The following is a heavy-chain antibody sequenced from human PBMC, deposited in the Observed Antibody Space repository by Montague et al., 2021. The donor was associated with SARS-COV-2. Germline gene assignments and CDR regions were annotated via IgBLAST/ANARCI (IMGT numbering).Heavy chain of an antibody. V-gene: IGHV3-23*01. J-gene: IGHJ4*02. CDR3: ANEIRPNDY. CDR1: GFPFSRHA. CDR2: ISISGDRT. D-gene: IGHD3-10*01. Sequence: SLRLSCAASGFPFSRHAMTWVRQVPGKGLEWISAISISGDRTYYADSVKGRFTISRDNSKNTLFLQMNSLRGEDTAMYYCANEIRPNDYWGRGTLVTVFS.